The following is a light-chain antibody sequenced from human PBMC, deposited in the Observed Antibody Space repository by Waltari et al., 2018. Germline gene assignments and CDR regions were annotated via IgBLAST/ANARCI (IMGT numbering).Light chain of an antibody. CDR3: QHYNIWPPWT. Sequence: EIVMTQSPATLSASPGESATLSCRASQSVSSNLAWYQQKPGQAPRLLIYGASTRATGIPARFSGSGSGTEFTLTISSLQSEDFAVYYCQHYNIWPPWTFGQGTEVEIK. CDR1: QSVSSN. CDR2: GAS. V-gene: IGKV3-15*01. J-gene: IGKJ1*01.